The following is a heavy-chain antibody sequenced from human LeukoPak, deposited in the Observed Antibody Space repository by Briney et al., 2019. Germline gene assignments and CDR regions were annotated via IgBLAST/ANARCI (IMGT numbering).Heavy chain of an antibody. CDR3: ARVVQSTDSSGFYLPEYFQH. CDR2: IYHSGST. Sequence: KSSETLSLTCTVSGYSISSGYYWGWIRQPPGKGLEWIGSIYHSGSTYYNPSLKSRVTISVDTSKNQFSLKLSSVTAADTAVYYCARVVQSTDSSGFYLPEYFQHWGQGTLVTVSS. CDR1: GYSISSGYY. D-gene: IGHD3-22*01. V-gene: IGHV4-38-2*02. J-gene: IGHJ1*01.